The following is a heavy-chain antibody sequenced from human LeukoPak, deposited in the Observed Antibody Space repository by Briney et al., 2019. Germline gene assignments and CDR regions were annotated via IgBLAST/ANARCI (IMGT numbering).Heavy chain of an antibody. J-gene: IGHJ6*03. CDR2: IGSSGDIT. V-gene: IGHV3-23*01. Sequence: PGGSLRLSCAASGFTFSSYAMSWVRQAPGMGLEWVSSIGSSGDITYYADSVKGRFTISRDNSKNTLYLQMNSLRAEDTAVYYCAKDGIPAAAGIYYYYMDVWGKGTTVTVSS. CDR1: GFTFSSYA. D-gene: IGHD6-13*01. CDR3: AKDGIPAAAGIYYYYMDV.